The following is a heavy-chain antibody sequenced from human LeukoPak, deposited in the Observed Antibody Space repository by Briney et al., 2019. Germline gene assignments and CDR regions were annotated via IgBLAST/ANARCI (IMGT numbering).Heavy chain of an antibody. Sequence: ASVKVSCKASGYTFTSYDISWVRQATGQGLECMGWMNPNSGNTGYAQKFQGRVTMTRNTSIGTAYMELTSLTSEDTAVYYCAISGMYGYVYWGQGRLVTASS. J-gene: IGHJ4*02. CDR2: MNPNSGNT. D-gene: IGHD5-18*01. CDR3: AISGMYGYVY. V-gene: IGHV1-8*01. CDR1: GYTFTSYD.